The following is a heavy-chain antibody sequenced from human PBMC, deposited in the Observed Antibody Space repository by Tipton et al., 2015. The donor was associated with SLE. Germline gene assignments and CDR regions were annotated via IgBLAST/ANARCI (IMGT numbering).Heavy chain of an antibody. CDR1: GGSVSSNY. J-gene: IGHJ4*02. V-gene: IGHV4-59*02. D-gene: IGHD1-26*01. CDR3: ARGIVQDY. CDR2: IHHSGST. Sequence: GLVKPSETLSLTCTVSGGSVSSNYWSWIRQPPGKGLEWIGYIHHSGSTIYTPSLKSRVTISIDTSKKQFSLKLSSVTAADTAVYYCARGIVQDYWGQGTLVTVSS.